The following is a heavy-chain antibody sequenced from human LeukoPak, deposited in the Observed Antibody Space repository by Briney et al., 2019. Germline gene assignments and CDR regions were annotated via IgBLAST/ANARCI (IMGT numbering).Heavy chain of an antibody. CDR1: GFTFSSYS. CDR2: ISSSSAHI. CDR3: ARDIGGSYTAIDY. Sequence: AGGSLRLSCAASGFTFSSYSMNWVRQAPGKGLEWVSFISSSSAHINYADSVKGLFTISRDNPRNSLYLQMNSLRAEDTAVYYCARDIGGSYTAIDYWGQGTLVTVSS. D-gene: IGHD1-26*01. V-gene: IGHV3-21*01. J-gene: IGHJ4*02.